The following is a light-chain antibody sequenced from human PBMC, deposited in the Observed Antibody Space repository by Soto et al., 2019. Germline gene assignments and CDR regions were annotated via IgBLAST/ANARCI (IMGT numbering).Light chain of an antibody. CDR1: QSVSGW. Sequence: IHMTHSPSTLSASVLYTVTVTFLASQSVSGWLAWYQQKPGEAPKLLIYDASALPRGVPSRFSGSGSGTKFTLTTASLQPDDFATYYCQQYETFSGTFGPGTKVDIK. CDR2: DAS. V-gene: IGKV1-5*01. J-gene: IGKJ1*01. CDR3: QQYETFSGT.